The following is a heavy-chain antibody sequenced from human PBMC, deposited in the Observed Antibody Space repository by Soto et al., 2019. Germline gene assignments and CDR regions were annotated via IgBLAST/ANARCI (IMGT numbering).Heavy chain of an antibody. V-gene: IGHV1-69*01. CDR1: GGTFSSYA. Sequence: QVQLVQSGAEVKKPGSSVKVSCKASGGTFSSYAISWVRQAPGQGLEWMGGIIPISETTNYAQKFQGRVTITADEPKSTAYMELSSLRSADPAVYNCARSQGSSTLLVFYYYYFYGMDVWGQGTTVTVSS. CDR2: IIPISETT. J-gene: IGHJ6*02. CDR3: ARSQGSSTLLVFYYYYFYGMDV. D-gene: IGHD2-2*01.